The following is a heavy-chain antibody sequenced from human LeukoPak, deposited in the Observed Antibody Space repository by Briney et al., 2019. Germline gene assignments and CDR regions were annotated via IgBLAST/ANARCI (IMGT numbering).Heavy chain of an antibody. D-gene: IGHD2-2*01. V-gene: IGHV4-34*01. CDR2: INHSGST. CDR3: ARARVVVPAATTYYYYGMDV. J-gene: IGHJ6*02. Sequence: PSETLSLTCAVYGGSFSGYYWSWIRQPPGKGLEWIGEINHSGSTNYNPSLKSRVTISVDTSKNQFSLKLSSVTAADTAVYYCARARVVVPAATTYYYYGMDVWGQGTTVTVSS. CDR1: GGSFSGYY.